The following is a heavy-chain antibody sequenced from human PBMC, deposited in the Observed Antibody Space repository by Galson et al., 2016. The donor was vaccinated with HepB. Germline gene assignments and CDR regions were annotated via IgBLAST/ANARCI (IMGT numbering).Heavy chain of an antibody. J-gene: IGHJ4*02. V-gene: IGHV5-51*03. CDR3: ARREYSAIYVTFDY. CDR2: IYPGDSDA. CDR1: GYSFTSYW. D-gene: IGHD2/OR15-2a*01. Sequence: QSGAEVKKPGESLKISCKSSGYSFTSYWIGWVRQMPGKGLEWMGIIYPGDSDARYSPSFHGQVTISVAKSISPAYLQWSSLKASETAMYYLARREYSAIYVTFDYWGQGTPVSVSS.